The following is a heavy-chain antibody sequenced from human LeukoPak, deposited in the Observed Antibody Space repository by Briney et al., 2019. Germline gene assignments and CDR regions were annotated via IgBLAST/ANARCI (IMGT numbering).Heavy chain of an antibody. Sequence: GGSLRLSCAASGFTFSSSAMSWVRQAPGKGLEWVSAISGGGGSTYYADSVKGRFTISRDNSKNTLYLQMNSLRAEDTAVYYCTKGGDRFDYWGQGTLVTVSS. J-gene: IGHJ4*02. CDR2: ISGGGGST. CDR1: GFTFSSSA. D-gene: IGHD3-10*01. CDR3: TKGGDRFDY. V-gene: IGHV3-23*01.